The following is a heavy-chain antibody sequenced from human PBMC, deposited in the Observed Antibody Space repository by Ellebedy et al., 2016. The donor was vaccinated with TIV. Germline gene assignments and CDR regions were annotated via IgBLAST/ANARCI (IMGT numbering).Heavy chain of an antibody. Sequence: MPSETLSLTCAVYGGSFSGYYWSWIRQPPGEGLEWIGEINQSGNTKYNPSLKSRLTVSVDTSKSQFSLNLSSVTAADTAVYYCARPTGGPDRGSFWYFDVWGRGTLVTVSS. J-gene: IGHJ2*01. CDR2: INQSGNT. D-gene: IGHD1-14*01. V-gene: IGHV4-34*01. CDR1: GGSFSGYY. CDR3: ARPTGGPDRGSFWYFDV.